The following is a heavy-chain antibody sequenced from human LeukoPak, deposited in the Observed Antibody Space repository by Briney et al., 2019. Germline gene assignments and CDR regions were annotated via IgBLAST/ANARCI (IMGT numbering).Heavy chain of an antibody. Sequence: PSETLSLTCTVSGGSISSGSYYWSWIRQPAGKGLEWIGRIYTSGSTNYNPSLKSRVPISVDTSKNQFSLKLSSVTAADTAVYYCARAPTLEDGSGSYFVYWGQGTLVTDSS. CDR3: ARAPTLEDGSGSYFVY. D-gene: IGHD3-10*01. CDR1: GGSISSGSYY. J-gene: IGHJ4*02. V-gene: IGHV4-61*02. CDR2: IYTSGST.